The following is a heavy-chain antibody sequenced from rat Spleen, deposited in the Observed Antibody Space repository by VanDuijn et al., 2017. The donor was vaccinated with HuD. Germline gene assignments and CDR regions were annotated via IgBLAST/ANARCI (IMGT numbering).Heavy chain of an antibody. J-gene: IGHJ2*01. CDR2: ISNIGGNV. D-gene: IGHD5-1*01. CDR3: TNNWELYY. V-gene: IGHV5S13*01. CDR1: GFTFSSYD. Sequence: EVELVESGGGLVQPGRSLELSCVASGFTFSSYDMAWVRQAPTKGLAWVATISNIGGNVFYPDSVKGRFTISRDNAQNTLYLQMNSLRSEDTATYYCTNNWELYYWGQGVVVTVSS.